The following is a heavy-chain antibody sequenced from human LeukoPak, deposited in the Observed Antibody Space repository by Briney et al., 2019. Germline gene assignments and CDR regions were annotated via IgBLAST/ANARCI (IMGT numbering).Heavy chain of an antibody. CDR1: GFTFSDYS. D-gene: IGHD2-15*01. V-gene: IGHV3-48*04. J-gene: IGHJ6*03. CDR3: ARDGFVVVAASGYYYYMDV. Sequence: GSLRLSCAASGFTFSDYSMNWVRQAPGKGLEWVSYISSSSSTIYYADSVKGRFTISRDNAKNSLYLQMNSLGAEDTAVYYCARDGFVVVAASGYYYYMDVWGKGTTDTVSS. CDR2: ISSSSSTI.